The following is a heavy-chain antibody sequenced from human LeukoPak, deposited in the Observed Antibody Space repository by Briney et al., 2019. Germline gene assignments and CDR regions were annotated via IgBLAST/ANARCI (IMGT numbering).Heavy chain of an antibody. CDR1: GFILSNYR. CDR3: AKDLGYSFYYGMDV. V-gene: IGHV3-30*18. Sequence: GGSLRLSCAASGFILSNYRMNWVRQAPGKGLEWVAVISYDGSNKYYADSVKGRFTISRDNSKNTLYLQMNSLRAEDTAVYYCAKDLGYSFYYGMDVWGQGTTVTVSS. D-gene: IGHD5-18*01. J-gene: IGHJ6*02. CDR2: ISYDGSNK.